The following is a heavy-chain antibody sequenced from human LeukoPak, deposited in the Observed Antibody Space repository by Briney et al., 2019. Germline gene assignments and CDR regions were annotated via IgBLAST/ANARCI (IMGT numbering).Heavy chain of an antibody. CDR3: ARVNYYDSSGELDY. Sequence: GGSLRLSCAASGFTFSSYAMSWVRQAPGKGLEWVSAISGSGGSTYYADSVKGRLTISRGNSKNTLYLQMNSLRAEDTAVYYCARVNYYDSSGELDYWGQGTLVTVSS. J-gene: IGHJ4*02. D-gene: IGHD3-22*01. V-gene: IGHV3-23*01. CDR2: ISGSGGST. CDR1: GFTFSSYA.